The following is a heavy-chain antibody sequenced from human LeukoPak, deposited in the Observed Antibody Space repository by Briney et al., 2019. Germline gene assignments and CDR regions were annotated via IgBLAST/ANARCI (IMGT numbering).Heavy chain of an antibody. D-gene: IGHD3-10*01. Sequence: GGSLRLSCAASGFTFGSYDINWVRQAPGKGLEWVSYISGSGTTIYYADSVKGRFTISRDNAKNSLYLQMNSLRAEDTAVYYCARGTQSPVSGYFDFWGQGTLVTVSS. V-gene: IGHV3-48*03. CDR2: ISGSGTTI. CDR3: ARGTQSPVSGYFDF. J-gene: IGHJ4*02. CDR1: GFTFGSYD.